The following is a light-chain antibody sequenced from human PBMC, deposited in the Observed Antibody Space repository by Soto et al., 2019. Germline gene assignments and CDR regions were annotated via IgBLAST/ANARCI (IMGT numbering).Light chain of an antibody. CDR3: SSYTSTSTLLVL. Sequence: QSALTQPASVSGSPGQSITISCTGTSSGVGGYNYVSWYQHHPGKAPKLMIYAVSNRPSGVSNRFSGSKSGNTASLTISGLQAEDEANYFCSSYTSTSTLLVLFGGGTQLTVL. J-gene: IGLJ2*01. V-gene: IGLV2-14*03. CDR1: SSGVGGYNY. CDR2: AVS.